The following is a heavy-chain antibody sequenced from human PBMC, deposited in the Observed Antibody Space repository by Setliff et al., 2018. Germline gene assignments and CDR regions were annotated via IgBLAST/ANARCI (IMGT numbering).Heavy chain of an antibody. V-gene: IGHV3-74*01. D-gene: IGHD1-26*01. J-gene: IGHJ4*02. Sequence: PGGSLRLSCAASGLTFTSKWMHWVRQAPGKGLVWVSRINGDGSITSYADSVRGRFTISRDSSKNTLYLQMNSRRAEDTAVYYCAKGAVPIVGTTYSFDYWGQGTLVTVSS. CDR2: INGDGSIT. CDR1: GLTFTSKW. CDR3: AKGAVPIVGTTYSFDY.